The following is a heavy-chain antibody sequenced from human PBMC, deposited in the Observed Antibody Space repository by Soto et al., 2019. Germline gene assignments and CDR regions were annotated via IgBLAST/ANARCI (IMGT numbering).Heavy chain of an antibody. J-gene: IGHJ5*02. CDR1: GFTFSSYS. CDR3: ARDNEPS. V-gene: IGHV3-21*01. CDR2: ISSGSTYI. Sequence: EVQLVESGGGLVKPGGSLRLSCAASGFAASGFTFSSYSMNWVRQAPGKGLEWVSSISSGSTYIYYADSVKGRFTIFRDNAKNSLYLQMNSLRAEDTAVYYCARDNEPSWGQGTLVTVSS. D-gene: IGHD1-1*01.